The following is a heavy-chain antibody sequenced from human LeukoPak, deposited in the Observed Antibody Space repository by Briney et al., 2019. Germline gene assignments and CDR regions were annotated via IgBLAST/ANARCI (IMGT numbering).Heavy chain of an antibody. CDR3: ARDGSSGWYWVDY. Sequence: PGGSLRLSCAASGFTFSSYGMHWVRQAQGKGLEWVAVIWYDGSNKYYADSVKGRFTISRDNSKNTLYLQMNSLRAEDTAVYYCARDGSSGWYWVDYWGQGTLVTVSS. V-gene: IGHV3-33*01. J-gene: IGHJ4*02. CDR1: GFTFSSYG. CDR2: IWYDGSNK. D-gene: IGHD6-19*01.